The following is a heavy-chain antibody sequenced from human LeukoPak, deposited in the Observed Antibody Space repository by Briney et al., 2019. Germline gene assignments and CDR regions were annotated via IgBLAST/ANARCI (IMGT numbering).Heavy chain of an antibody. CDR3: ARVGAPLLPY. D-gene: IGHD1-26*01. V-gene: IGHV4-39*07. Sequence: SETLSLTCTVSGGSISSSSYYWGWIRQPPGEGLEWIGSIYYSGSTYYNPSLKSRVTISVDTSKNQFSLKLSSVTAADTAVYYCARVGAPLLPYWGQGTLVTVSS. CDR1: GGSISSSSYY. CDR2: IYYSGST. J-gene: IGHJ4*02.